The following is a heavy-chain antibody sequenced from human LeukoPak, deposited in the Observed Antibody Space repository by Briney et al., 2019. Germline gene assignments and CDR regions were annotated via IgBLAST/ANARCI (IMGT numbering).Heavy chain of an antibody. CDR1: GLTLSSNH. J-gene: IGHJ1*01. V-gene: IGHV3-53*01. CDR3: ASGYCSGCSCYSVYFQH. D-gene: IGHD2-15*01. CDR2: IYSGGST. Sequence: GGSLRLSCAASGLTLSSNHISWVRQAPGKGLEWVSVIYSGGSTCYADSVKGRFTISRDNSKNRLYLQMNSLRAEDTAVYYCASGYCSGCSCYSVYFQHWGQGTLVTVSS.